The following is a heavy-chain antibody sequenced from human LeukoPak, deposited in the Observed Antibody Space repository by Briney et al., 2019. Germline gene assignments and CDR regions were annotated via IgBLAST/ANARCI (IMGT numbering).Heavy chain of an antibody. CDR3: AICRRYSSGWCNWLDP. CDR2: INGGTT. J-gene: IGHJ5*02. Sequence: PGGSLRLSCAASGITFSSDAMTWVRQAPGKGLEWVSSINGGTTLYAGSVKGRVTISRDNSKNTLFLQMNGLRAEDTAVYFCAICRRYSSGWCNWLDPWGQGTHVTVSS. V-gene: IGHV3-23*01. D-gene: IGHD6-19*01. CDR1: GITFSSDA.